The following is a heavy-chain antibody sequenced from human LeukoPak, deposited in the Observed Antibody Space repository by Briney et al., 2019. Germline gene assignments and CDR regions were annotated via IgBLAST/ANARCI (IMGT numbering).Heavy chain of an antibody. CDR2: ISSSSSTI. CDR3: AREVPDSSGY. D-gene: IGHD3-22*01. V-gene: IGHV3-48*01. Sequence: GGSLRLPCAASGFTFSSYSMNWVRQAPGKGLEWVSYISSSSSTIYYADSVKGRFTISRDNAKNSLYLQMNSLRAEDTAVYYCAREVPDSSGYWGQGTLVTVSS. J-gene: IGHJ4*02. CDR1: GFTFSSYS.